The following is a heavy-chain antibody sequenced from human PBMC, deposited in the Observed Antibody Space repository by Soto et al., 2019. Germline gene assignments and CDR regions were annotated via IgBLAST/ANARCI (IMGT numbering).Heavy chain of an antibody. J-gene: IGHJ4*02. D-gene: IGHD3-22*01. CDR3: ARCVQDNYGSSGFLDY. CDR1: GGTFSSYA. Sequence: VASVKVSCKASGGTFSSYAISWVRQAPGQGLEWMGGIIPIFGTANYAQKFQGRVTITADKSTSTAYMELSSLRSEDTAVYYCARCVQDNYGSSGFLDYWGQGTLVTVSS. CDR2: IIPIFGTA. V-gene: IGHV1-69*06.